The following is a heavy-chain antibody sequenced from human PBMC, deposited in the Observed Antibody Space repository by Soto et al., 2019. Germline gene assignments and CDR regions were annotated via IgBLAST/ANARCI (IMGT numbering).Heavy chain of an antibody. CDR2: MLYDGTKE. CDR3: AKEYGSTWIDH. CDR1: GFTFSTYG. V-gene: IGHV3-30*18. J-gene: IGHJ4*02. D-gene: IGHD6-13*01. Sequence: GGSLRLSCAASGFTFSTYGIHWVRQAPGKGLEWVAAMLYDGTKEYYVDSVKGRFTISRDNSRNTLFLQLNSLRDEDTAVYYCAKEYGSTWIDHWGQGTLVTVSS.